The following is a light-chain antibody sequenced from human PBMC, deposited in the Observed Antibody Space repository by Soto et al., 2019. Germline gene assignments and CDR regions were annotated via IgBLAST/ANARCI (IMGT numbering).Light chain of an antibody. V-gene: IGLV2-14*01. J-gene: IGLJ2*01. CDR3: TSYTTTSSLGV. Sequence: QSVLTQPASVSGSPGQSITLSCSGTSNDIGAYNYVSWYQHYPGKAPKLIIYEVSNRPSGVSTRFSGSKSGNTASLTISGLQADDEADYYCTSYTTTSSLGVFGGGTKLTVL. CDR2: EVS. CDR1: SNDIGAYNY.